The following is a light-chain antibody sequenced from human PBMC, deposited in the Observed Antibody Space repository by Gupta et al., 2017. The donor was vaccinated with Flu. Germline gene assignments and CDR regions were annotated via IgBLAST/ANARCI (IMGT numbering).Light chain of an antibody. J-gene: IGKJ5*01. V-gene: IGKV3-15*01. CDR1: QSVSSN. CDR2: GAS. Sequence: EIVMTQSPATLSVSPGERATLSCRASQSVSSNLAWYHQKPGQAPSLLIYGASTRATGIPARFSGSGSGTEFTLTISSLQSEDFAVYYCQQYNNWPPGTFGQGTRLEIK. CDR3: QQYNNWPPGT.